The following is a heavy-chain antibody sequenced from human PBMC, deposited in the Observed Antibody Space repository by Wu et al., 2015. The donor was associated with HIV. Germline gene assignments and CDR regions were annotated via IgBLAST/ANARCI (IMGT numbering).Heavy chain of an antibody. J-gene: IGHJ4*02. CDR2: ISADNANT. D-gene: IGHD3-10*01. V-gene: IGHV1-18*01. CDR3: ARMPPRGYFGSGVFWNYCDY. Sequence: QVQLVQSGAEVKKPGASVKVSCKASGYTFINYGVSWVRQAPGQGLEWIGWISADNANTNYVHEFQGRITMTTDTSTSTAYMELRSLRSDDTAVYFCARMPPRGYFGSGVFWNYCDYWGQGTLVTVSS. CDR1: GYTFINYG.